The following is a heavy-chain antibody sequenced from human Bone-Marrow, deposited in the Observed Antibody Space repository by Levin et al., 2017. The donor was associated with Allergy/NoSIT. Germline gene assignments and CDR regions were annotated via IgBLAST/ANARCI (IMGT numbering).Heavy chain of an antibody. CDR3: ARDVDVGYYYMDV. CDR1: GFTFSSYG. J-gene: IGHJ6*03. CDR2: IWYDGSNK. V-gene: IGHV3-33*01. D-gene: IGHD3/OR15-3a*01. Sequence: PGGSLRLSCAASGFTFSSYGMHWVRQAPGKGLEWVAVIWYDGSNKYYADSVKGRFTISRDNSKNTLYLQMNSLRAEDTAVYYCARDVDVGYYYMDVWGKGTTVTVSS.